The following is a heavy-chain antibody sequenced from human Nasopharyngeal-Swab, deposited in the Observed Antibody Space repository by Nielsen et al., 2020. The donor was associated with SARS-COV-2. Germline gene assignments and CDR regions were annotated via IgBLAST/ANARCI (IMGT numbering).Heavy chain of an antibody. CDR3: ASGHTNGYPYHSYYYMDV. J-gene: IGHJ6*03. D-gene: IGHD2-8*01. V-gene: IGHV4-31*02. CDR2: ITYNGNT. Sequence: WIRQPPGKGLEWIAFITYNGNTYYDPSLKSRVSLSLDTSGNQISLNLTAVTAADTAVYYCASGHTNGYPYHSYYYMDVWGKGTTVTVCS.